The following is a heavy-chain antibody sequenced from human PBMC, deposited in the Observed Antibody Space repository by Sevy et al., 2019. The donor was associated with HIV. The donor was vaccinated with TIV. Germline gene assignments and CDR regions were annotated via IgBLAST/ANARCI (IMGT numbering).Heavy chain of an antibody. V-gene: IGHV3-72*01. J-gene: IGHJ4*02. CDR2: TRNKADSYTT. CDR1: GFTFSDHY. CDR3: ATHASIAAAGRVFDY. Sequence: GESLKISCAASGFTFSDHYMEWVRQAPGKGLEWVGRTRNKADSYTTESAENVKGRFTISRDDSKNSLYLQMNSLKTEDTAVYYCATHASIAAAGRVFDYWGQGSLVTVSS. D-gene: IGHD6-13*01.